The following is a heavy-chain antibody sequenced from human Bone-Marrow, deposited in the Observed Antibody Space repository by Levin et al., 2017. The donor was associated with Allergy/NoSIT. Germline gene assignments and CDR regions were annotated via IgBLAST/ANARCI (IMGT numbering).Heavy chain of an antibody. V-gene: IGHV4-39*02. J-gene: IGHJ5*02. CDR2: IYFSGST. D-gene: IGHD6-13*01. CDR3: VREGTRSSSWYTS. Sequence: SQTLSLTCTVSGGSISTTIYYWGWIRQPPGKGLEWIGSIYFSGSTYYNPSLKSRVTISVDTSKNQFSLNVISVTAADTAVYFCVREGTRSSSWYTSWGQGTLVTVSS. CDR1: GGSISTTIYY.